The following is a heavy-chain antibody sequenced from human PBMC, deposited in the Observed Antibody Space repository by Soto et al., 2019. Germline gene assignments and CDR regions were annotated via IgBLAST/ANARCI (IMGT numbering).Heavy chain of an antibody. V-gene: IGHV4-28*01. CDR2: IYYSGNT. D-gene: IGHD2-15*01. Sequence: QVQLQESGPGLVKPSDTLSLTCAVSGYSISSSDWWAWVRQPPGKGLEWIGYIYYSGNTFYNPSLKSRVTMSVDTSKNQFSLKPSSVTAVDTAIYYCARKYSRGAFDIWGQGTMVTVSS. CDR1: GYSISSSDW. CDR3: ARKYSRGAFDI. J-gene: IGHJ3*02.